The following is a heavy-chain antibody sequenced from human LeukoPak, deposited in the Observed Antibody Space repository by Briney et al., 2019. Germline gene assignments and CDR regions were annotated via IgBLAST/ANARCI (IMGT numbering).Heavy chain of an antibody. Sequence: PGGSLRLSCAASGFTFSSYAMHWVRQAPGKGLEWVAVISYDGSNKYYADSVKGRFTISRDNSKNTLYLQMNSLRAEDTAVYYCARANYFTPGYAFDYWGQGTLVTVSS. CDR2: ISYDGSNK. CDR3: ARANYFTPGYAFDY. J-gene: IGHJ4*02. V-gene: IGHV3-30-3*01. D-gene: IGHD2/OR15-2a*01. CDR1: GFTFSSYA.